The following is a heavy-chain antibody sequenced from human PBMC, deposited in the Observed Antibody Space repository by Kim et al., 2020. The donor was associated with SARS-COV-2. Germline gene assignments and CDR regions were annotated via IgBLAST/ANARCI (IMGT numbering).Heavy chain of an antibody. CDR3: ARVLVSRWGYFDY. Sequence: PPLTSLVPISVDTSKNQYSLKLSSVTAADTAVYYCARVLVSRWGYFDYWGQGPLVTVSS. V-gene: IGHV4-34*01. D-gene: IGHD2-8*02. J-gene: IGHJ4*02.